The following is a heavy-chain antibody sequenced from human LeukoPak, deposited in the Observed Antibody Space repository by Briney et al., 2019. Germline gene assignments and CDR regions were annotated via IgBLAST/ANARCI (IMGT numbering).Heavy chain of an antibody. CDR2: ISSSSSYI. D-gene: IGHD1-1*01. V-gene: IGHV3-21*01. CDR1: GFTFSSYS. Sequence: GGSLRLSCAASGFTFSSYSMNWVRQAPGKGLEWVSSISSSSSYIYYADSVKGRFTISRDNAKNTLFLQMNGLRAEDTAMYFCVRDGRNWLWGQGTLVTVSS. J-gene: IGHJ4*02. CDR3: VRDGRNWL.